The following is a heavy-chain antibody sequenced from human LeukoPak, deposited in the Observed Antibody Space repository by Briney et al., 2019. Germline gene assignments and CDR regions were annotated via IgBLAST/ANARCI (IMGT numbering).Heavy chain of an antibody. Sequence: SETLSLTCTVSGASVSSSRHYWTWIRQPPGKGLECIGYIYHGSATYNPSLESRVSISMDTSKNQFSLKVTSVTAADTAVYYCAREGGRLWLVSGTLDSWGQGTLVTVSS. CDR2: IYHGSA. J-gene: IGHJ5*01. V-gene: IGHV4-61*01. CDR3: AREGGRLWLVSGTLDS. CDR1: GASVSSSRHY. D-gene: IGHD6-19*01.